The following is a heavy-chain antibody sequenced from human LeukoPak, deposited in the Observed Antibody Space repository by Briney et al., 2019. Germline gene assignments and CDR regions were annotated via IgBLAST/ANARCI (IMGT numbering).Heavy chain of an antibody. CDR3: ARQGGYCSSTSCIDP. V-gene: IGHV5-51*01. CDR1: GYSFTSYW. CDR2: IYPGDSDT. J-gene: IGHJ5*02. Sequence: GESLKISCKGSGYSFTSYWIGWVRQMTGKGLEWMGIIYPGDSDTRYSPSFQGQVTISADKSISTAYLQWSSLKASDTAMYYCARQGGYCSSTSCIDPWGQGTLVTVSS. D-gene: IGHD2-2*01.